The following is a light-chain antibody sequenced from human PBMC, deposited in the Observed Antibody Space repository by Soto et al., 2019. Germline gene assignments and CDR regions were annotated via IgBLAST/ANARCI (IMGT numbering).Light chain of an antibody. CDR1: QSISSW. Sequence: IQMTQSPSTLSASVGDRVTITCRASQSISSWLAWYQQKPGKAPKLLIYDASSLESGVPSRFSGSGSGTEFTLTISSLQPDDFATYYCHQYNGFSGTFGQGTKVDIK. J-gene: IGKJ1*01. V-gene: IGKV1-5*01. CDR3: HQYNGFSGT. CDR2: DAS.